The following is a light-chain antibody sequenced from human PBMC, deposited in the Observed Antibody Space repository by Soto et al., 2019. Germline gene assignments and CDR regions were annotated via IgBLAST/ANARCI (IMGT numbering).Light chain of an antibody. Sequence: QSVLTQPPSVSGAPGQRVTISCTGSSSNIGAGYDVHWYQQLPGTAPKLLIYANSNLPSGVPDRFSGSKSGTSASLAITGLHADDEADYYCQSYDISLTLRVFGTGTKVTVL. V-gene: IGLV1-40*01. CDR2: ANS. CDR3: QSYDISLTLRV. CDR1: SSNIGAGYD. J-gene: IGLJ1*01.